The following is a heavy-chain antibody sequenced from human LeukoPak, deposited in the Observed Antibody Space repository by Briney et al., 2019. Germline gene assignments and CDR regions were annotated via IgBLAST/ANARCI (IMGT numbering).Heavy chain of an antibody. J-gene: IGHJ4*02. CDR1: GFTFSSYA. CDR3: ASREYSSSSPLDY. V-gene: IGHV3-23*01. Sequence: GGSLRLSCAASGFTFSSYAMSWVRQAPGKGLEWVSAISGSGGSTYYADSVKGRFTISRDNSKNTLYLQMNSLRAEDTAVYYCASREYSSSSPLDYWGQGTLVTVSS. D-gene: IGHD6-6*01. CDR2: ISGSGGST.